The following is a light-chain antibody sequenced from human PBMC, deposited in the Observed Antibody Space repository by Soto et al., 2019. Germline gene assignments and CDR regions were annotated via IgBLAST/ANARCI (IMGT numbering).Light chain of an antibody. Sequence: DIQVTQSPSSLSASVGDRVTITCRASQSITTFLNWYQQKPGNAPKLLIYAASSLQTGVPSRFSGSGSGTDFTLTISSLQREDFATYGAPPTFGQGTKVEIK. J-gene: IGKJ1*01. V-gene: IGKV1-39*01. CDR3: PPT. CDR1: QSITTF. CDR2: AAS.